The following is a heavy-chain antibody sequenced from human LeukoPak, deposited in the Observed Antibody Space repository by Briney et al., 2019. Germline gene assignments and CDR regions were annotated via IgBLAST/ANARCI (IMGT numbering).Heavy chain of an antibody. D-gene: IGHD3-22*01. V-gene: IGHV1-46*01. J-gene: IGHJ4*02. Sequence: ASVKVSCKASGYTFTSYYMHWVRQAPGQGLEWMGIINPSGGSTSYAQKFQGRVTMTRDTSTSTVYMELSSLRSEDTAVYYCAGDTITMIVVVGLDYWGQGTLVTVSS. CDR1: GYTFTSYY. CDR2: INPSGGST. CDR3: AGDTITMIVVVGLDY.